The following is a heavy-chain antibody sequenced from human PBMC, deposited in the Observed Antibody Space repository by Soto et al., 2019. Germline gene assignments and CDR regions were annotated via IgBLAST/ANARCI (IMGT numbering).Heavy chain of an antibody. V-gene: IGHV4-4*07. CDR1: GASITGSSY. J-gene: IGHJ4*02. CDR2: FSLSGTT. CDR3: ARGMTPPGAPAWYYFDS. Sequence: SETLSLTCTVSGASITGSSYWSWIRQPAGKGLEWIGRFSLSGTTNYNPSLRSRVTMSADVSKDQFSLRLTSVTAADTALYYCARGMTPPGAPAWYYFDSWGQGTLVTVSS. D-gene: IGHD2-8*02.